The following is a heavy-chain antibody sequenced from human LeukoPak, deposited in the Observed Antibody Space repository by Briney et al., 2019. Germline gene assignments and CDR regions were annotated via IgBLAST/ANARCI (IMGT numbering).Heavy chain of an antibody. CDR2: INHSGST. CDR1: GFTVSSNY. CDR3: ARLKFRSWFDP. J-gene: IGHJ5*02. Sequence: GSLRHSCAASGFTVSSNYMSWVRQAPGKGLEWIGEINHSGSTNYNPSLKSRVTISVDTSKNQFSLKLSSVTAADTAVYYCARLKFRSWFDPWGQGTLVTVSS. V-gene: IGHV4-34*01.